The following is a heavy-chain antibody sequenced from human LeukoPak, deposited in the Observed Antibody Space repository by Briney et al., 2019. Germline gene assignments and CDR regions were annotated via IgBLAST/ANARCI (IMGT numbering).Heavy chain of an antibody. Sequence: GSSVKVSCKASGGTFSSYAISWVRQAPGQGLEWMGWIHPNNGGTNYAQNFQGRVTMTRDTSISTAYMELSRLRSDDTAVYYCARLEGYCSSTSCYAESRVDFWGQGTLVTVSS. J-gene: IGHJ4*02. CDR2: IHPNNGGT. CDR1: GGTFSSYA. V-gene: IGHV1-2*02. D-gene: IGHD2-2*01. CDR3: ARLEGYCSSTSCYAESRVDF.